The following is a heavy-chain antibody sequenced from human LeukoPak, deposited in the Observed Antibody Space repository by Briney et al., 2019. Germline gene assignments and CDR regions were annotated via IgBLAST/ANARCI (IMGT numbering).Heavy chain of an antibody. V-gene: IGHV3-23*01. D-gene: IGHD2-15*01. CDR3: AKVKVAATDYFDY. CDR1: GFTFSSYA. J-gene: IGHJ4*02. CDR2: ISGSGGST. Sequence: GGSLRLSCAASGFTFSSYAMSWVRPAPGKGLEWVSAISGSGGSTYYVDSVKGRFTISRDNSKNTLYLQMNSLRAEDTAVYYCAKVKVAATDYFDYWGQGTLVTVSS.